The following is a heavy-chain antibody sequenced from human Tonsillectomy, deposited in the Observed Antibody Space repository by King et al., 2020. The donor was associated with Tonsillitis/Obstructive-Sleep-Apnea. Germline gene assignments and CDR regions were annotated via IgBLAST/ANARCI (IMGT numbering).Heavy chain of an antibody. CDR1: GGSISSSNW. D-gene: IGHD2-15*01. V-gene: IGHV4-4*02. J-gene: IGHJ5*02. Sequence: QLQESGPGLVKPSGTLSLTCAVSGGSISSSNWWSWVRQPPGKGLEWIGEIYHSGSTNYNPSLKSRFTISVDKSKNPSSLKLSSVTAAGTAVYYCACRGYCSGGKPFDPWGQGTLVTVSS. CDR2: IYHSGST. CDR3: ACRGYCSGGKPFDP.